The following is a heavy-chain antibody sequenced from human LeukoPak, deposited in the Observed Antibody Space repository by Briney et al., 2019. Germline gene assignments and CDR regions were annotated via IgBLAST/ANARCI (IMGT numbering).Heavy chain of an antibody. CDR2: IKGTDVGGAT. CDR3: TTVTHFNL. CDR1: GFSFYGAW. Sequence: GGSLRLSCATSGFSFYGAWLSWVRQAPGKGLEWVGRIKGTDVGGATDYAAPVKGRFIISKDDSKRTLYLQMNSLSPEDTAVYYCTTVTHFNLGGQGTLVTVSS. V-gene: IGHV3-15*01. D-gene: IGHD3-3*02. J-gene: IGHJ1*01.